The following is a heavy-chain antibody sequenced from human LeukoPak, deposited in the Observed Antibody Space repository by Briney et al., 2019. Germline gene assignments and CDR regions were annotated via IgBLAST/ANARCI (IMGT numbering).Heavy chain of an antibody. J-gene: IGHJ4*02. CDR2: IWSDGTNK. CDR1: GFTFSHFG. D-gene: IGHD4-11*01. CDR3: AKDAQRGFDYSNSLEY. V-gene: IGHV3-33*03. Sequence: GGSLRLSCAASGFTFSHFGFHWVRQAPGKGLEWVAVIWSDGTNKYYGNPVKGRFTIHRDDSQNRVYLQMNNLRVDDTAIYFCAKDAQRGFDYSNSLEYWGQGSPVTVSS.